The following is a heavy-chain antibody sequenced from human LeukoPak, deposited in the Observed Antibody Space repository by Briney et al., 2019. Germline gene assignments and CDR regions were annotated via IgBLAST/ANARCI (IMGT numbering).Heavy chain of an antibody. D-gene: IGHD5-18*01. CDR3: ARGASGYSYG. CDR2: ISNNGGYT. V-gene: IGHV3-23*01. Sequence: GGSLRLSCAASGFTFSSSAMSWVRQAPGKGLEWVSAISNNGGYTYYADSVQGRFTISRDNSKSTLCLQMNSLRAEDTAVYYCARGASGYSYGWGQGTLVTVSS. J-gene: IGHJ4*02. CDR1: GFTFSSSA.